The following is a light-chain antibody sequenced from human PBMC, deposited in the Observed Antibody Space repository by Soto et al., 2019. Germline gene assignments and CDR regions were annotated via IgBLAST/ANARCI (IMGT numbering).Light chain of an antibody. CDR2: DAS. CDR3: QQFGSSSWT. V-gene: IGKV3-20*01. Sequence: IVLTQSPGTLSLSPGERATLSCRASQSVSSNNLAWYQQKPGQAPRLLIYDASTRATGIPDRFSGSGSETEFTLTINRLEPEDFAVYYCQQFGSSSWTFGQGTRLEIK. J-gene: IGKJ5*01. CDR1: QSVSSNN.